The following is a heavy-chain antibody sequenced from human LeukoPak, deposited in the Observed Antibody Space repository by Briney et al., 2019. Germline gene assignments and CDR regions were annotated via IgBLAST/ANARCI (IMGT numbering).Heavy chain of an antibody. D-gene: IGHD3-22*01. CDR1: GGSMSSGDYS. CDR3: ARDSYYYDSSGYRTLDY. CDR2: ISDSGST. V-gene: IGHV4-30-4*07. J-gene: IGHJ4*02. Sequence: SETLSLTCAVSGGSMSSGDYSWTWIRQPPGKGLEWIGFISDSGSTYYNPSLKSRVTIPVDTSKNQFSLKLSSVTAADTAVYYCARDSYYYDSSGYRTLDYWGQGTLVTVSS.